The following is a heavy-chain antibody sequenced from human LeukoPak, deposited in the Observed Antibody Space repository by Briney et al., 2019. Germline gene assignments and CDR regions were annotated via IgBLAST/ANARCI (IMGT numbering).Heavy chain of an antibody. CDR3: ARVSSSWYRVLDY. V-gene: IGHV4-59*01. CDR1: GGSISSYY. Sequence: KPSETLSLTCTVSGGSISSYYWSWIRQPPGKGLEWMGYIYYSGSTNYNPSLKSRVTISVDTSKNQFSLKLSSVTAADTAVYYCARVSSSWYRVLDYWGQGTLVTVSS. J-gene: IGHJ4*02. CDR2: IYYSGST. D-gene: IGHD6-13*01.